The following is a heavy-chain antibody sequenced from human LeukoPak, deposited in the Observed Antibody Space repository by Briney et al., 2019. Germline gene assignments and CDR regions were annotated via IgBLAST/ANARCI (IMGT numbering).Heavy chain of an antibody. V-gene: IGHV3-21*01. J-gene: IGHJ3*02. CDR1: GFTFSNYN. Sequence: GGSLRLSCAASGFTFSNYNMNWVRQAPGKGLDWVSSISSSSTYIYYADSVKGRFTISRDNAKNSLYLQMNSLRAEDTAVYYCARVLRYCSGGSCLDAFDIWGQGTMVTVSS. CDR2: ISSSSTYI. D-gene: IGHD2-15*01. CDR3: ARVLRYCSGGSCLDAFDI.